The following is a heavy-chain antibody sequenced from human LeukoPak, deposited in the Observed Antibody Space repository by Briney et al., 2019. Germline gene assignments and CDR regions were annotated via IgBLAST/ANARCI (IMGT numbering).Heavy chain of an antibody. J-gene: IGHJ1*01. D-gene: IGHD6-13*01. CDR1: GGSISSGDYY. Sequence: SETLSLTCTVSGGSISSGDYYWSWIRQPPGKGLESIGYIYYSGSTYYNPSLKSRVTISVDTSKNQFSLKLSSVTAADTAVYYCARVPIAAAGTGYFQHWGQGTLVTVSS. CDR3: ARVPIAAAGTGYFQH. CDR2: IYYSGST. V-gene: IGHV4-30-4*08.